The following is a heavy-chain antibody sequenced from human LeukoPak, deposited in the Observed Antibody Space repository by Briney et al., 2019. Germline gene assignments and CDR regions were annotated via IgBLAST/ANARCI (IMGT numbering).Heavy chain of an antibody. V-gene: IGHV3-23*03. CDR3: AKDSHWILFDD. Sequence: GGSLRLSCAASGFTFSTFAMIWVRQAPGKGLVWVSHIHSDGSSTSYADSVKGRFTISRDNSKNTLYLQMNSLRDEDTAVYYCAKDSHWILFDDWGQGTLVTVSS. D-gene: IGHD2-2*03. CDR1: GFTFSTFA. J-gene: IGHJ4*02. CDR2: IHSDGSST.